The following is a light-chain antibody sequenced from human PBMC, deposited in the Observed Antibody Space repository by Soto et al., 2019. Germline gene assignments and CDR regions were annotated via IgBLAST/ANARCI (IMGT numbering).Light chain of an antibody. CDR1: SSDVGGYNY. J-gene: IGLJ3*02. CDR3: SSYTRSSTPLV. V-gene: IGLV2-14*01. CDR2: DVT. Sequence: QSVLTQPASVSGSPGQSITISCTGTSSDVGGYNYVSWYQQHPGKAPKLMIYDVTNPPSGVSNRFSGSKSGNTASLTISGLQAEDEADYYCSSYTRSSTPLVFGGGTQLTVL.